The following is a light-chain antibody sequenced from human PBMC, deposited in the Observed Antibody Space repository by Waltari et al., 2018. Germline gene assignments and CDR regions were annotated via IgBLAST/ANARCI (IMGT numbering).Light chain of an antibody. J-gene: IGLJ3*02. V-gene: IGLV2-11*01. CDR3: WSFTGSYWM. CDR2: NVS. CDR1: SGDVGASHY. Sequence: QSALTQPRSVSASPGQSVTISCSGTSGDVGASHYVPWYQQNPGKAPKVMIFNVSKRPSGVPVRFSGSKSGNTASLSISGLQAEDEADYYCWSFTGSYWMFGGGTRLTVL.